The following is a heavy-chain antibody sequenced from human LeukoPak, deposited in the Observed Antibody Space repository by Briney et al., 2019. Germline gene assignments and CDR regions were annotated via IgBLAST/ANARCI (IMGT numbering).Heavy chain of an antibody. J-gene: IGHJ4*02. CDR1: GFTFSDYY. V-gene: IGHV3-11*01. Sequence: GGSLRLSCAASGFTFSDYYMSWIRQAPGKGLEWVSYISSSGSSIYYADSVKGRFTISRDNARNSLYLQMKSLRAEDTAVYYCARDFGSSWYGFDYWGQGTLVTVSS. CDR2: ISSSGSSI. CDR3: ARDFGSSWYGFDY. D-gene: IGHD6-13*01.